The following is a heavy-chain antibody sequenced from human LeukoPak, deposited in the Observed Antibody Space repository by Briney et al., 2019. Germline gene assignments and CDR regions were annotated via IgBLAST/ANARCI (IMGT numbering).Heavy chain of an antibody. CDR3: ARESDDYGILDY. J-gene: IGHJ4*02. CDR1: GFTVSSNY. Sequence: GGSLRLSCAASGFTVSSNYMSWVRQAPGKGLEWVSVIYSGGSTYYADSVKGRFTISRDNSKNTLYLQMNSLRAEDTAVYYCARESDDYGILDYWGQGTLVTVSS. D-gene: IGHD3-16*01. V-gene: IGHV3-53*01. CDR2: IYSGGST.